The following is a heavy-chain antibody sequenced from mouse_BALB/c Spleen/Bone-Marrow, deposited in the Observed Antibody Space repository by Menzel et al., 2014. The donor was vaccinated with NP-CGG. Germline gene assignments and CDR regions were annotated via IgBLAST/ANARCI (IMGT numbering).Heavy chain of an antibody. V-gene: IGHV14-3*02. CDR2: IDPANGNT. D-gene: IGHD4-1*01. Sequence: DVQLQESGVELVNPGASVMLSCTASGFNIKDTYMHWVKQRPEQGLEWIGRIDPANGNTKYDPKFQGKATITADTSSNTAYLQLSSLTSEDTAVYYCARWEYYAMDYWGQGTSVTVSS. CDR1: GFNIKDTY. CDR3: ARWEYYAMDY. J-gene: IGHJ4*01.